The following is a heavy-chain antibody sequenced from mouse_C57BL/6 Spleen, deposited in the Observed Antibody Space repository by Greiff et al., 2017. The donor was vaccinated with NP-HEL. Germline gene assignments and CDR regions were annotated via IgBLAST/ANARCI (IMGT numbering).Heavy chain of an antibody. CDR3: ARGLYYYGSSWYFDV. Sequence: EVQLVESGPGLVKPSQSLSLTCSVTGYSITSGYYWNWIRQFPGNKLEWMGYISYDGSNNYNPSLKNRISITRDTSKNQFFLKLNSVTTEDTATYYCARGLYYYGSSWYFDVWGTGTTVTVSS. CDR2: ISYDGSN. CDR1: GYSITSGYY. V-gene: IGHV3-6*01. J-gene: IGHJ1*03. D-gene: IGHD1-1*01.